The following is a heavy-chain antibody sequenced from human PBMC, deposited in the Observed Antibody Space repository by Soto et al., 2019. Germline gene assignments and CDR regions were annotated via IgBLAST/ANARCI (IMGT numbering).Heavy chain of an antibody. Sequence: PGGSLRLSCAASGFTFSNAYMNWVRQGPGRGLEWVSSISGSGDSTYYADSVKGRFTISRDNSKNTLYLQMNSLRAEDTAVYYCANGDDYGGPPEYFQHWGQGTLVTVSS. CDR1: GFTFSNAY. V-gene: IGHV3-23*01. CDR2: ISGSGDST. CDR3: ANGDDYGGPPEYFQH. J-gene: IGHJ1*01. D-gene: IGHD4-17*01.